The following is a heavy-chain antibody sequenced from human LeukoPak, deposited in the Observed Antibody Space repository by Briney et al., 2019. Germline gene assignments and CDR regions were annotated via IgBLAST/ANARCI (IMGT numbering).Heavy chain of an antibody. D-gene: IGHD2-21*01. CDR2: IYYSGST. Sequence: PSETLSLTCAVYGGSFSDYFWTWIRQPPGKGLEWIAFIYYSGSTKYNPSLKSRVTISVDTSKNQFSLRLSSVTAADTAVYYCARHFVAYPHYFDYWGQGTLVTVSS. CDR1: GGSFSDYF. V-gene: IGHV4-59*08. J-gene: IGHJ4*02. CDR3: ARHFVAYPHYFDY.